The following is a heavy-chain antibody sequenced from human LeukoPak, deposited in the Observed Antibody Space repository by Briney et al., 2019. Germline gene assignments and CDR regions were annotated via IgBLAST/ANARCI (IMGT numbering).Heavy chain of an antibody. CDR3: ARDSDYSFDF. D-gene: IGHD4-11*01. CDR1: AFTFRTYS. Sequence: GGSLRLSCVASAFTFRTYSLNWVRQAPGKGLEWVSYIGGSGSPIYYADSVKGRFTISRDNGKNSLYLQMNSLRDEDTAVYYCARDSDYSFDFWGQGTLVTVSS. J-gene: IGHJ4*02. V-gene: IGHV3-48*02. CDR2: IGGSGSPI.